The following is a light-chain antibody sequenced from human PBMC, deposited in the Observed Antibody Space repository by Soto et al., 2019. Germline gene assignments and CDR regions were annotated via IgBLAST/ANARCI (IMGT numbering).Light chain of an antibody. V-gene: IGKV1-39*01. CDR3: QKTYSTPFT. CDR1: QTISNY. CDR2: AAS. Sequence: DIQMTQSPSSLSASVGDRVTINCRASQTISNYLNWYQEKPGKAPKLLIYAASNLHSGVPSRFSGSGSGTEFTLTISNLQPEYFATYYCQKTYSTPFTFGPGTKVDI. J-gene: IGKJ3*01.